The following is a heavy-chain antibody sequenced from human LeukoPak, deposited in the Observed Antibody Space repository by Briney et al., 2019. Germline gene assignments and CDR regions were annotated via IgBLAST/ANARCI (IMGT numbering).Heavy chain of an antibody. CDR1: GFTFSSYS. V-gene: IGHV3-21*01. J-gene: IGHJ5*02. CDR3: AREVIAAAGTLNWFDP. CDR2: ISSSSYI. Sequence: PGGSLRLSCAASGFTFSSYSMNWVRQAPGKGLEWVSSISSSSYINYADSVKGRFTISRDNAKNSLYLQMNSLRAEDTAVYYCAREVIAAAGTLNWFDPWGQGTLVTVSS. D-gene: IGHD6-13*01.